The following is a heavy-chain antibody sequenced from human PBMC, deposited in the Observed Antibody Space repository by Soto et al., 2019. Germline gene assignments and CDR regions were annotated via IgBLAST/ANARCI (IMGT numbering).Heavy chain of an antibody. CDR1: GFTFSSYA. J-gene: IGHJ5*02. D-gene: IGHD5-12*01. CDR3: VRLGYSTARVTWFDP. CDR2: IHYSGST. V-gene: IGHV4-39*01. Sequence: GSLRLSCAASGFTFSSYAMSWVRQPPGKGLEWIGTIHYSGSTYYNPSLKSRVTISVDTSKNQFSLRLTSVTAADTAVYYCVRLGYSTARVTWFDPWGQGTLVTVSS.